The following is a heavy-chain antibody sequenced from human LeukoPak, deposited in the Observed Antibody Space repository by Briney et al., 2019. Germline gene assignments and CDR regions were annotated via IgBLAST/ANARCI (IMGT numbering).Heavy chain of an antibody. Sequence: SVKVSCKASGGTFSSYAISWVRQAPGQGPEWMGGIIPIFGTANYAQKFQGRVTITADESTSTAYMELSSLRSEDTAVYYCAKSSGYYFLPDYWGQGTLVTVSS. CDR2: IIPIFGTA. V-gene: IGHV1-69*13. J-gene: IGHJ4*02. CDR1: GGTFSSYA. CDR3: AKSSGYYFLPDY. D-gene: IGHD3-22*01.